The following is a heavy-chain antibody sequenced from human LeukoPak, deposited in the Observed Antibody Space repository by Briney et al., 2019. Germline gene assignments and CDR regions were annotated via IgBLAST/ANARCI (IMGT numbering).Heavy chain of an antibody. CDR1: GYTFTGYH. V-gene: IGHV1-2*06. CDR2: INPNSGGT. D-gene: IGHD3-3*01. J-gene: IGHJ4*02. CDR3: ARSDYDFWSGRVYYFDY. Sequence: ASVKVSCKASGYTFTGYHMHWVRQAPGQGLEWMGRINPNSGGTNYAQKFQGRVTMTRGTSISTAYMELSRLRSDDTAVYYCARSDYDFWSGRVYYFDYWGQGTLVTVSS.